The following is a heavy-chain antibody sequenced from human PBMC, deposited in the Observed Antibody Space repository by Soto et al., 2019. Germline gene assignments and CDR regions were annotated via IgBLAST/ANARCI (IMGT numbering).Heavy chain of an antibody. J-gene: IGHJ4*02. CDR2: ISGSGGST. Sequence: GGSLRLSCAASGFTFSSYAMSWVRQAPGKGLEWVSAISGSGGSTYYADSVKDRFTISRDNSKNTLYLQMNSLRAEDTAVYYCARAPTEYHPEADYWGRGTLVTVSS. V-gene: IGHV3-23*01. D-gene: IGHD1-26*01. CDR3: ARAPTEYHPEADY. CDR1: GFTFSSYA.